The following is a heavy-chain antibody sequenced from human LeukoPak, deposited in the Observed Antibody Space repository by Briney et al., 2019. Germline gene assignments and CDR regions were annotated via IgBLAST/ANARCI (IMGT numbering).Heavy chain of an antibody. V-gene: IGHV1-18*01. J-gene: IGHJ4*02. Sequence: ASVKVSCKASGYTFISYGISWVRQAPGQGLEWMGWISSYNGNTHYAQNLQGGVIMTIDTSTSTAYMELRSLSSDDTAVYYCARDLYSRRMDYYGSGSYLAYWGQGTLVTVSS. CDR3: ARDLYSRRMDYYGSGSYLAY. CDR2: ISSYNGNT. CDR1: GYTFISYG. D-gene: IGHD3-10*01.